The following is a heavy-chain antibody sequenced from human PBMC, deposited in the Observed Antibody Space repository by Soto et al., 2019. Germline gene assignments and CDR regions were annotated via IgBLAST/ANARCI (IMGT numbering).Heavy chain of an antibody. CDR2: IIPIFGTA. D-gene: IGHD3-16*02. CDR1: GGTFSSYS. CDR3: ASRVRLGELSPYYYYGMDV. Sequence: SVKVSCKASGGTFSSYSISWVRQAPGQGREWMGGIIPIFGTANYAQKFQGRVTITADKSTSTAYMELSSLRSEDTAVYYCASRVRLGELSPYYYYGMDVWGQGTTVNVSS. J-gene: IGHJ6*02. V-gene: IGHV1-69*06.